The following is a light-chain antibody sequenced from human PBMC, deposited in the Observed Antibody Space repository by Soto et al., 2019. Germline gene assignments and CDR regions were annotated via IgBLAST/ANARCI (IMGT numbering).Light chain of an antibody. CDR3: SSYAGSNNFRV. V-gene: IGLV2-8*01. Sequence: QSVLTQPPSASGSPGQSVTISCTGTSSDVGDNKYVSWYQQQPGKAPKVMIYEISERPSGVPDRFSDSKSGNTASLTVSGLRAEDEADYYCSSYAGSNNFRVFGGGTKVTVL. CDR2: EIS. J-gene: IGLJ2*01. CDR1: SSDVGDNKY.